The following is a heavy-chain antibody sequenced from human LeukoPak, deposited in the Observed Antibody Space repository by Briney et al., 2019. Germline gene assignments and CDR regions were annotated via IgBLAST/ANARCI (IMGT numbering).Heavy chain of an antibody. CDR2: ISSNGGST. CDR1: GFTFSSYA. J-gene: IGHJ3*02. V-gene: IGHV3-64*01. Sequence: GGALRLSCAASGFTFSSYAMHWVRQAPGKGLEYVSAISSNGGSTYYANSVKGRFTISRDNSKNTLYLQMGSLRAEDMAVYYCARSPGEVVNPEYAFDIWGQGTMVTVSS. CDR3: ARSPGEVVNPEYAFDI. D-gene: IGHD3-10*01.